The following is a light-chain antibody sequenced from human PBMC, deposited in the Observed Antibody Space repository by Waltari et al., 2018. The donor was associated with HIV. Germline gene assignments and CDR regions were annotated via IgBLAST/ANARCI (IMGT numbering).Light chain of an antibody. CDR2: DVN. J-gene: IGLJ3*02. Sequence: QSALTQPASVSGSPGQSITISCTGTSWDIGAYNYVSWYQQHPGKAPRLILFDVNARPSGISDRFSGSKSANMASLTISGLRAADEADYYCRSYSRTSTWVFGGGTRLTVL. V-gene: IGLV2-14*03. CDR1: SWDIGAYNY. CDR3: RSYSRTSTWV.